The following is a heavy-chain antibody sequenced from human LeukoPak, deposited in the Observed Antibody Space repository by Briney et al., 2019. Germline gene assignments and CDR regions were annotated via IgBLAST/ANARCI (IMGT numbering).Heavy chain of an antibody. Sequence: GGSLRLSCAASGFTFSSYSINWVRQAPGKGLEWVSSISSSSIYIYYADSVKGRFTISRDDAKNSLSLQMNSLRAEDTAVYYCARGPPLLSDFYYYYMDVWGKGTTVTVSS. D-gene: IGHD3-10*01. CDR1: GFTFSSYS. CDR3: ARGPPLLSDFYYYYMDV. J-gene: IGHJ6*03. V-gene: IGHV3-21*01. CDR2: ISSSSIYI.